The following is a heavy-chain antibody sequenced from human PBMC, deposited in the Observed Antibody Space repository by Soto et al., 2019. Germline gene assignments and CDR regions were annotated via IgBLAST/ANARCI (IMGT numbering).Heavy chain of an antibody. CDR3: ARWRSWYSSGWYFGY. J-gene: IGHJ4*02. V-gene: IGHV3-7*05. Sequence: EVQLVESGGGLVQPGGSLRLSCAASGFTFSSYWMSWVRQAPGKGLEWVANIKQDGSEKYYVDSVKGRFTISRDNAKNSLYLQMHSLRAEDTAVYYCARWRSWYSSGWYFGYWGQGTLVTVSS. D-gene: IGHD6-19*01. CDR1: GFTFSSYW. CDR2: IKQDGSEK.